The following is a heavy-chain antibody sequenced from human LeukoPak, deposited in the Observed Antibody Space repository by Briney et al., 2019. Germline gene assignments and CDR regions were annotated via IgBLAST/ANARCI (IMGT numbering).Heavy chain of an antibody. V-gene: IGHV3-74*01. CDR2: INSDGSST. CDR3: VKGMRGDYYMDA. D-gene: IGHD2-8*01. Sequence: PGGSLILSXAASGLTFSDYWMHWVRQTPGKGLVWLSRINSDGSSTSYADSVKGRFTISRDNAKNTLYLQMNSLRAEDTAVYSCVKGMRGDYYMDAWGKGTTVTVSS. CDR1: GLTFSDYW. J-gene: IGHJ6*03.